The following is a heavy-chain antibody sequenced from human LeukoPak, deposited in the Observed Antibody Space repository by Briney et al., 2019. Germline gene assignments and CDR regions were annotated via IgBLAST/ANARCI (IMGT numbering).Heavy chain of an antibody. V-gene: IGHV3-21*01. CDR2: ISSSSSYI. CDR1: GFTFSSYE. J-gene: IGHJ4*02. Sequence: GGSLRLSCAASGFTFSSYEMNWVRQAPGKGLEWVSSISSSSSYIYYADSVKGRFTISRDNAKNSLYLQMNSLRAEDTAVYYCAREGYCSSTSCYDYWGQGTLVTVSS. CDR3: AREGYCSSTSCYDY. D-gene: IGHD2-2*01.